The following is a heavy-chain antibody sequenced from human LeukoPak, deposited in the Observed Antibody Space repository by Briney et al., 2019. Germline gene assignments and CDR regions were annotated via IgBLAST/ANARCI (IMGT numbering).Heavy chain of an antibody. V-gene: IGHV4-59*01. CDR1: GDSISSYY. Sequence: MTSETLSLTCTVSGDSISSYYWSGIRQPPGKGLEWIGNIYYSGSTKYNPSLKSRVTISVDTSENQFSLNLSSVTAADTAVYYCARIKAPDSNGYRWFDTWGQGTLVTVSS. D-gene: IGHD3-22*01. CDR2: IYYSGST. CDR3: ARIKAPDSNGYRWFDT. J-gene: IGHJ5*02.